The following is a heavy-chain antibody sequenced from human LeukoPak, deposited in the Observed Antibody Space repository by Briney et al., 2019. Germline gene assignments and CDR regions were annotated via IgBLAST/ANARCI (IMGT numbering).Heavy chain of an antibody. D-gene: IGHD6-13*01. CDR2: IDPSGGST. CDR1: GYTFTSYY. V-gene: IGHV1-46*01. J-gene: IGHJ4*02. CDR3: ARDSSSLDY. Sequence: ASVKVSCKASGYTFTSYYMHWVRQAPGQGLEWMGIIDPSGGSTSYAQKFQDRVTMTRDMSTSTVNMELSSLRSEDTAVYYCARDSSSLDYWGQGTLVIVSS.